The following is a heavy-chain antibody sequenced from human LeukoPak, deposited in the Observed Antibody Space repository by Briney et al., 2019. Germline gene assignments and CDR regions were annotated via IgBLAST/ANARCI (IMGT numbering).Heavy chain of an antibody. D-gene: IGHD1-26*01. CDR1: GFTFSRYW. CDR2: IKQDGSEK. CDR3: AREWDSGWGGTYFDN. V-gene: IGHV3-7*01. Sequence: GGSLRLSCAASGFTFSRYWMTWVRQAPGKGREWVANIKQDGSEKFYADSLKGRLIISRDNAKSSLYLQVNSLTVEDTAVYYCAREWDSGWGGTYFDNWGQGTLVTVSS. J-gene: IGHJ4*02.